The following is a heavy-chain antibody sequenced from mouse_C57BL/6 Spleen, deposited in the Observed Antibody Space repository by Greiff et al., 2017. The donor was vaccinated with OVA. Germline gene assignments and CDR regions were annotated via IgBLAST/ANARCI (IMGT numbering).Heavy chain of an antibody. D-gene: IGHD1-1*01. V-gene: IGHV1-39*01. CDR2: INPNYGTT. Sequence: EVQLQQSGPELVKPGASVKLSCKASGYSFTDYNMNWVKQSHGKSLEWIGVINPNYGTTSYNQKFKGKATLTVDQSSSTAYMQLNSLTSEDSAVYYCARSLSTTVVADWYFDVWGTGTTVTVSS. CDR3: ARSLSTTVVADWYFDV. CDR1: GYSFTDYN. J-gene: IGHJ1*03.